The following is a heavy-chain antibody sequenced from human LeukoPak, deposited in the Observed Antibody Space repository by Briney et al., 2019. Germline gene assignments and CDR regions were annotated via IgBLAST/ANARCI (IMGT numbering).Heavy chain of an antibody. CDR1: GFTFSSYA. V-gene: IGHV3-30-3*01. Sequence: GGSLRLSCAASGFTFSSYAMHWVRQAPGKGLEWVPVISYDGSNKYYADSVKGRFTISRDNSKNTLYLQMNSLRAEDTAVYYCARDFMGRLDYWGQGTLVTVSS. J-gene: IGHJ4*02. CDR3: ARDFMGRLDY. CDR2: ISYDGSNK. D-gene: IGHD3-10*01.